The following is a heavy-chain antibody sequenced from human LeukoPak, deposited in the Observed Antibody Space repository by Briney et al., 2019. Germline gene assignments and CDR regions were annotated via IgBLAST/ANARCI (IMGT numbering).Heavy chain of an antibody. D-gene: IGHD1-1*01. CDR3: ARELNWNLDY. Sequence: GGSLRLSCAASGFTFSDYYMNWIRQAPGKGLEWVSFITSSGSTIYYADSVKGRFTISRDNAKNSLYLQMNSLRAEDTAVYYCARELNWNLDYWGQGTLVTVSS. CDR1: GFTFSDYY. V-gene: IGHV3-11*04. J-gene: IGHJ4*02. CDR2: ITSSGSTI.